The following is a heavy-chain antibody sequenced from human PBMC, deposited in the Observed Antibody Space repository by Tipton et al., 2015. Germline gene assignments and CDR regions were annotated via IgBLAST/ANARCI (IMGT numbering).Heavy chain of an antibody. Sequence: SLRLSCAASGITFSSYSMNWVRQAPGKGLEWVAYIGSSSSARYYADSVKGRFTISRDYAKNSLYLQMNSLRDEDTAVYYCARDRTGGPYSSGPDYWGQGTLVTVSS. CDR3: ARDRTGGPYSSGPDY. CDR1: GITFSSYS. J-gene: IGHJ4*02. CDR2: IGSSSSAR. V-gene: IGHV3-48*02. D-gene: IGHD6-19*01.